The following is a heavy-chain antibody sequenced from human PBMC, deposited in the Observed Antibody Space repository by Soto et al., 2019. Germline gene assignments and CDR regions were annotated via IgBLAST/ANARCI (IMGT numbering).Heavy chain of an antibody. D-gene: IGHD3-3*01. V-gene: IGHV4-39*01. CDR2: IYYSGST. CDR3: ARHKVTIFGVVIPPGY. Sequence: QLQLQESDPGLVKPSETLSLTCTVSGGSISSSSYYWGWIRQPPGKGLEWIGSIYYSGSTYYNPSLKSRVTISVDTSKNQFSLKLSSVTAADTAVYYCARHKVTIFGVVIPPGYWGQGTLVTVSS. CDR1: GGSISSSSYY. J-gene: IGHJ4*02.